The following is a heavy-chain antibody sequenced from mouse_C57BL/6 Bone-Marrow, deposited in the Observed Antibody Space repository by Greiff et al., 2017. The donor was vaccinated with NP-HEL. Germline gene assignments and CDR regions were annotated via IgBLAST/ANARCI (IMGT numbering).Heavy chain of an antibody. D-gene: IGHD3-2*02. V-gene: IGHV5-17*01. J-gene: IGHJ1*03. CDR1: GFTFSDYG. CDR3: ARRGQLRLRSCWYFDV. CDR2: ISSGSSTI. Sequence: EVQRVESGGGLVKPGGSLKLSCAASGFTFSDYGMHWVRQAPEKGLEWVAYISSGSSTIYYADTVKGRFTISRDNAQNTLFLQMTSLRSEDTAMDYCARRGQLRLRSCWYFDVWGTGTTVTVSA.